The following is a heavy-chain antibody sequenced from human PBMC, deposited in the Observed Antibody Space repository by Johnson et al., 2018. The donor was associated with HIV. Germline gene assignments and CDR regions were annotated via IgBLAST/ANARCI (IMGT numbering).Heavy chain of an antibody. CDR2: ISYDGSNK. J-gene: IGHJ3*02. V-gene: IGHV3-30*04. Sequence: QVQLVESGGGLVQPGRSLRPSCAASGFTFSSYAMHWVRQAPGKGLEWVAVISYDGSNKYYADSVKGRFTISRDNSKNTLYLQMNSLRAEDTAVYYCARVRSSGQWVNDAFDIWGQGTMVTVSS. CDR1: GFTFSSYA. CDR3: ARVRSSGQWVNDAFDI. D-gene: IGHD1-26*01.